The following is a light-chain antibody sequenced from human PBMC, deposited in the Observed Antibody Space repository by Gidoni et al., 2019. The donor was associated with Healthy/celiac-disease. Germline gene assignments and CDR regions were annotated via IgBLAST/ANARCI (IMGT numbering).Light chain of an antibody. CDR1: QSLLHSNGYNY. J-gene: IGKJ5*01. CDR3: MQALPS. V-gene: IGKV2-28*01. CDR2: LGS. Sequence: IVMTQSPLSLPVTPGEPASISCRSSQSLLHSNGYNYLDWYLQKPGQSPQLLIYLGSTRASGVPDRFSGSGSGTDFTLKSSRVEAEDVGVYYCMQALPSFGQGTRLEIK.